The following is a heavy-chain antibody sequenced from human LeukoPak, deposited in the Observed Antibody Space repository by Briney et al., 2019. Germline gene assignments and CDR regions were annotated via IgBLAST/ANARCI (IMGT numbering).Heavy chain of an antibody. D-gene: IGHD6-13*01. Sequence: PSENLSLTCTVSGGSISSYYWSWIRQPPGKGLEWIGYIYYSGSTNYNPSLKGRVTISVDTSKNQFSLKLSSVTAADTAVYYCAGSSSWWDAFDIWGQGTMVTVSS. J-gene: IGHJ3*02. V-gene: IGHV4-59*08. CDR2: IYYSGST. CDR3: AGSSSWWDAFDI. CDR1: GGSISSYY.